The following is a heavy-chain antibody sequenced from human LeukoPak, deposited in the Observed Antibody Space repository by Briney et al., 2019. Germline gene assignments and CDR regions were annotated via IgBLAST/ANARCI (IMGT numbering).Heavy chain of an antibody. D-gene: IGHD6-13*01. CDR3: ASSPPRVAAAGPLP. V-gene: IGHV3-21*01. Sequence: GGSLRLSCAASGFTFSSYSMNWVRQAPGKGLEWVSSISSSSSYIYYADSVKGRFTISRDNAKNSLYLQMNSLRAEDTAVYYCASSPPRVAAAGPLPWGQGTLVTVSS. CDR2: ISSSSSYI. J-gene: IGHJ5*02. CDR1: GFTFSSYS.